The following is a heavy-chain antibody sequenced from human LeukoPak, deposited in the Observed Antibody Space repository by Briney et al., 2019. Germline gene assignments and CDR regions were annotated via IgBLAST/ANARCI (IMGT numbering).Heavy chain of an antibody. V-gene: IGHV4-39*07. J-gene: IGHJ6*03. Sequence: SETLSLTCTVSGGSISSALYHWGWIRQPPGKNLEWLGSVYYSGSTNYNPSLKSRVTISVDTSKNQFSLKLSSVTAADTAVYYCAREKGDYYGSGNGTYYYYYYMDVWGKGTTVTISS. CDR2: VYYSGST. CDR3: AREKGDYYGSGNGTYYYYYYMDV. D-gene: IGHD3-10*01. CDR1: GGSISSALYH.